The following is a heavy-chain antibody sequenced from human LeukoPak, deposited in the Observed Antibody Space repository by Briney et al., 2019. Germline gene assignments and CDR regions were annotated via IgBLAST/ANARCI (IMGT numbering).Heavy chain of an antibody. D-gene: IGHD2-2*01. Sequence: ASVKVSCKASGYTFTSYDINWVRQATGQGLGWMGWMNPNSGNTGYAQKFQGRVTITRNTSISTAYMELSSLRSEDTAVYYCARESPPIYCSSTSCYHGYYYYMDVWGKGTTVTVSS. CDR2: MNPNSGNT. CDR3: ARESPPIYCSSTSCYHGYYYYMDV. CDR1: GYTFTSYD. J-gene: IGHJ6*03. V-gene: IGHV1-8*03.